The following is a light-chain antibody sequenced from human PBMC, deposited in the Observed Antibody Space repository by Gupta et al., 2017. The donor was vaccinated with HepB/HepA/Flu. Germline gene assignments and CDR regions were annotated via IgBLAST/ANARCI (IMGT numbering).Light chain of an antibody. CDR3: QHYGSSPFT. J-gene: IGKJ3*01. V-gene: IGKV3-20*01. CDR2: GAS. Sequence: EIVLTQSPCTLSSSPGERATLSCRATQSVSISYLAWYQQKPGQAPRLLIYGASGRATGIPDRFSGRGSGTDFTLTISRLEPEDFTVYYCQHYGSSPFTFGPGTKVDI. CDR1: QSVSISY.